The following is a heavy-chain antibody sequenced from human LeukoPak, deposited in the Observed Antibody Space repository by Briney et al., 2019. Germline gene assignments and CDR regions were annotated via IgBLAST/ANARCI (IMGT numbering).Heavy chain of an antibody. Sequence: ASVKVSCKASGYTFTSYGISWVRQAPGQGLEWMGWISAYNGNTNYAQKLQGRVTMTTDTSTSTAYMELRSLRSDDTAVYYCARVSAAAGTDWFDLWGQGTLVTVFS. D-gene: IGHD6-13*01. CDR3: ARVSAAAGTDWFDL. CDR1: GYTFTSYG. J-gene: IGHJ5*02. CDR2: ISAYNGNT. V-gene: IGHV1-18*01.